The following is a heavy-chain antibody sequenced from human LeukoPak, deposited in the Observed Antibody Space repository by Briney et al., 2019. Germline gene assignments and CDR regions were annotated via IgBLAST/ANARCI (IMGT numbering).Heavy chain of an antibody. D-gene: IGHD3-16*01. CDR3: AKPVIPSAYQGTYYMDV. CDR2: IRHDESKT. J-gene: IGHJ6*03. CDR1: GLIFSSYG. V-gene: IGHV3-30*02. Sequence: GGSLRLSCAASGLIFSSYGMHWVRQAPGEGLEWVSYIRHDESKTFYADSVKGRFTISRDNSKNTLYLQMHSLRAEDTALYYCAKPVIPSAYQGTYYMDVWGKGTTVTVSS.